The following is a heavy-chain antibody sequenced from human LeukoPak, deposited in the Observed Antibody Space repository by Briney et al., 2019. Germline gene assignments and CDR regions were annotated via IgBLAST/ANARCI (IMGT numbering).Heavy chain of an antibody. V-gene: IGHV3-11*04. CDR2: ISSSGSTI. D-gene: IGHD3-10*01. CDR3: VRVGLGGSGSLDAFDI. Sequence: GGSLRLSCAASGFTFSDYYMSWIRQAPGKGLEWVSYISSSGSTIYYADSVKGRLTISRDNAKNSLYLQMNSLRAEDTAVYYCVRVGLGGSGSLDAFDIWGQGTMVTVSS. J-gene: IGHJ3*02. CDR1: GFTFSDYY.